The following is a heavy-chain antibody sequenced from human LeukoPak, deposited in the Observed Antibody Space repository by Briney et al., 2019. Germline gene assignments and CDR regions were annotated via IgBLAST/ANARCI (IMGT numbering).Heavy chain of an antibody. Sequence: ASVTVSCTASGYTFTSYYMHWVRQAPGQGLEWMGIINPSGGSTSYAQKFQGRVTMTRDTSTSTVYMELSSLRSEDTAVYYCARDPSIVGATTWYYYGMDVWGQGTTVTVSS. CDR3: ARDPSIVGATTWYYYGMDV. V-gene: IGHV1-46*01. D-gene: IGHD1-26*01. CDR2: INPSGGST. J-gene: IGHJ6*02. CDR1: GYTFTSYY.